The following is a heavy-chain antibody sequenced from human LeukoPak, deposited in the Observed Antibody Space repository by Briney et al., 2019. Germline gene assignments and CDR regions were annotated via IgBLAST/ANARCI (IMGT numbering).Heavy chain of an antibody. Sequence: SATLSLTCTVSGGSVSSGSYYWSWIRPPPGKGLEWIGYIYYSGSTNYNPSLKSRVTISVDTSKNQFSLKLSSVTAADTAVYYCAREAPLLPAAAPRPGYYYGMDVWGKGTTVTVSS. D-gene: IGHD2-2*01. CDR3: AREAPLLPAAAPRPGYYYGMDV. CDR2: IYYSGST. J-gene: IGHJ6*04. CDR1: GGSVSSGSYY. V-gene: IGHV4-61*01.